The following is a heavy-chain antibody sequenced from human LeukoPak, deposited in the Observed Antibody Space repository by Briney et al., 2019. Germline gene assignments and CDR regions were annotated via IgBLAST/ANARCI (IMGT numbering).Heavy chain of an antibody. CDR1: AFSFRSYS. V-gene: IGHV3-48*04. J-gene: IGHJ5*02. D-gene: IGHD3-10*01. CDR3: ARDPKFMVRGVVNWFDP. CDR2: ISSSSNTI. Sequence: GGSLRLSCAASAFSFRSYSMNWVRQAPGKGLEWVSYISSSSNTIHYADSVKGRFTISRDNAKNSLYLQMNSLRAEDTAVYYCARDPKFMVRGVVNWFDPWGQGTLVTVSS.